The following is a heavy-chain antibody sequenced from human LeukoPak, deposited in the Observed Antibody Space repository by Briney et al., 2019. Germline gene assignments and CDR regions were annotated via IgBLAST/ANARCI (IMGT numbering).Heavy chain of an antibody. CDR1: GGSISSYY. Sequence: SETLSLTCTVSGGSISSYYWNWIRQPPGKRLEWLGYIYYSGSTNYNPALKSRVTMSVDTSKKHFSLRLSSVTAADTAVYYCARDVCTGATCNSGAIFDYWGQGTLVTVSS. D-gene: IGHD2-15*01. J-gene: IGHJ4*02. CDR2: IYYSGST. CDR3: ARDVCTGATCNSGAIFDY. V-gene: IGHV4-59*12.